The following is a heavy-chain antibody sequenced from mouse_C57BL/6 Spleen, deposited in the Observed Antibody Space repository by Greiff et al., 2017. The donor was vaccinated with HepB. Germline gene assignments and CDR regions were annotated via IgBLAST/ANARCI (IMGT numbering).Heavy chain of an antibody. Sequence: QVQLQQSGAELVMPGASVKLSCKASGYTFTSYWMHWVKQRPEQGLEWIGEIDPSDSYTNYNQKFKGKSTLTVDKSSSTAYMQLSSLTSGDSAVYYCARSLTTVVADYYAMDYWGQGTSVTVSS. J-gene: IGHJ4*01. CDR2: IDPSDSYT. V-gene: IGHV1-69*01. CDR3: ARSLTTVVADYYAMDY. CDR1: GYTFTSYW. D-gene: IGHD1-1*01.